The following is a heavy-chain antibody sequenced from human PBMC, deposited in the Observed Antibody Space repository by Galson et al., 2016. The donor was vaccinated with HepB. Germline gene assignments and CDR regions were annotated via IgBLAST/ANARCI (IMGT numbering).Heavy chain of an antibody. D-gene: IGHD6-13*01. J-gene: IGHJ4*02. V-gene: IGHV3-7*01. CDR3: ARFSRTSAGSY. CDR1: GFTFSDYW. CDR2: IKQDGSQE. Sequence: SLRLSCAASGFTFSDYWMSWVRQAPGKGPEWVANIKQDGSQEQYVGSVRGRFFISRDNAKNSLYLQMNSLGVEDTAVYYCARFSRTSAGSYWCQGTLVTVSS.